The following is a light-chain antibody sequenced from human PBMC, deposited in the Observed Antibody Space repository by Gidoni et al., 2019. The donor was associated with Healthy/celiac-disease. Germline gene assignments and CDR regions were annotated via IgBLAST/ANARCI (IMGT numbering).Light chain of an antibody. J-gene: IGLJ2*01. CDR1: KLGDKY. CDR3: QAWDSSTVV. V-gene: IGLV3-1*01. Sequence: SYELTQPTSVSVSPGQTASITCSGDKLGDKYACWYQQKPGQSPVLVIYQDSKRPSGIPERFSGSNSGNTATLTISGTQAIDEADYYCQAWDSSTVVFGGGTKLTVL. CDR2: QDS.